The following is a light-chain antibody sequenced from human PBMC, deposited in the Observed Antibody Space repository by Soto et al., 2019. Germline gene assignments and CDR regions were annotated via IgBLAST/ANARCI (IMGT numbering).Light chain of an antibody. Sequence: DIQLTQSPSFLSASVGDTVTITCRASQGMSTYLAWYQQKPGKVPKLLIRSASTLQSGVPPSFSGGGSGTEFTLTISDLHPDDSGSYYCQQLNGYQLAFGGGTNVEIK. J-gene: IGKJ4*01. CDR3: QQLNGYQLA. CDR1: QGMSTY. CDR2: SAS. V-gene: IGKV1-9*01.